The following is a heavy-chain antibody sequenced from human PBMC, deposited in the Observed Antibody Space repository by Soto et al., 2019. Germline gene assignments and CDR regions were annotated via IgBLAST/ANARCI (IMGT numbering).Heavy chain of an antibody. CDR2: IDPSDSYT. D-gene: IGHD2-15*01. Sequence: GESLKISCKGSGYSFSNYWISWVRQMPGKGLEWMGRIDPSDSYTNYSPSFQGHVTISADKSISTAYLQWSSLKASDTAMYYCARQDGDYYYYGMDVWGQGTTVTVSS. J-gene: IGHJ6*02. CDR3: ARQDGDYYYYGMDV. V-gene: IGHV5-10-1*01. CDR1: GYSFSNYW.